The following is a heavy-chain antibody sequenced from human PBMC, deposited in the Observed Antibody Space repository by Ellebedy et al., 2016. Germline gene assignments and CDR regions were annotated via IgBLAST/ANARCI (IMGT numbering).Heavy chain of an antibody. CDR3: ARDDGDYDILTGYSV. CDR1: GGTFSGYY. CDR2: INHSGST. Sequence: GSLRLSXAVYGGTFSGYYWSWIRQPPGKGLEWIGEINHSGSTNYNPSLKSRVTISVDTSKNQFSLKLSSVTAADTAVYYCARDDGDYDILTGYSVWGQGTLVTVSS. V-gene: IGHV4-34*01. D-gene: IGHD3-9*01. J-gene: IGHJ4*02.